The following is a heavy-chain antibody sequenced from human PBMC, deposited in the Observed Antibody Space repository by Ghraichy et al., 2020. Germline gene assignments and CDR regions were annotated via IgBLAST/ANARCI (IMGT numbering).Heavy chain of an antibody. CDR1: GGSISSYY. J-gene: IGHJ6*03. V-gene: IGHV4-59*01. Sequence: SETLSLTCTVSGGSISSYYWSWIRQPPGKGLEWIGYIYYSGSTNYNPSLKSRVTISVDTSKNQFSLKLSSVTAADTAVYYCARASSNLAAAGTYYYYYMDVWGKGTTVTVSS. D-gene: IGHD6-13*01. CDR3: ARASSNLAAAGTYYYYYMDV. CDR2: IYYSGST.